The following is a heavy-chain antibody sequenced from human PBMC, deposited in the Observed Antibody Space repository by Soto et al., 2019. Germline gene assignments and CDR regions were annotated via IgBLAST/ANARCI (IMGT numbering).Heavy chain of an antibody. J-gene: IGHJ4*02. V-gene: IGHV3-74*01. CDR1: GFTFSSYW. D-gene: IGHD2-15*01. Sequence: VQLVESGGGLVQPGGSLRLSCAASGFTFSSYWMHWVREAPGKGLVWVSRINSDGSSTSYADSVKGRFTISRDNAKNTLYLQMNSLRAEDTAVYYCARGSWGSNRLDYWGQGTLVTVSS. CDR2: INSDGSST. CDR3: ARGSWGSNRLDY.